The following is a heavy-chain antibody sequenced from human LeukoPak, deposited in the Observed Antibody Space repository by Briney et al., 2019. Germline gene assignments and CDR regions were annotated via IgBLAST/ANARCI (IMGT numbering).Heavy chain of an antibody. J-gene: IGHJ1*01. CDR2: IYYSGST. CDR1: GGSISSSSYY. V-gene: IGHV4-39*01. Sequence: SETLSLTCTVSGGSISSSSYYWGWIRQPPGKGLEWIGSIYYSGSTYYNPSLKSRVTISVDTSKNQFSLKLSSVTAADTAVYYCASLLDERTYYDFWSGPPGDFQHWGQGTLVTVSS. CDR3: ASLLDERTYYDFWSGPPGDFQH. D-gene: IGHD3-3*01.